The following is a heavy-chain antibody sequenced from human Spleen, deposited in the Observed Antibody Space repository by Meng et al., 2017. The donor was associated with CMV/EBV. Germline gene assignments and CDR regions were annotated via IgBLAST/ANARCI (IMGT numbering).Heavy chain of an antibody. D-gene: IGHD1-14*01. CDR1: GGSFSGYY. J-gene: IGHJ2*01. CDR2: INHGGVT. CDR3: ASEPVGWYFDL. V-gene: IGHV4-34*01. Sequence: LTFSVYGGSFSGYYWTWIRQPPGKGLEWIGEINHGGVTHYNSSLNSRVTISLDTSKKRFSLRLTSVTAADTAVYYCASEPVGWYFDLWGRGTLVTVSS.